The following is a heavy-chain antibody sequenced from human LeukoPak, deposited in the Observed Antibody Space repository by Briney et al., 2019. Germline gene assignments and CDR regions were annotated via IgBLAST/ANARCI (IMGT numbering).Heavy chain of an antibody. CDR2: IYPGDSDT. CDR3: ARQRGHYDSIALWFDP. J-gene: IGHJ5*02. V-gene: IGHV5-51*01. CDR1: GYSFTSYW. Sequence: GESLKISCQGSGYSFTSYWIGWVRQMPGKGLEWMGIIYPGDSDTRYSPSFQGQVTISADKSISAAYLQWSSLKASDTAMYYCARQRGHYDSIALWFDPWGQGTLVTVSS. D-gene: IGHD3-3*01.